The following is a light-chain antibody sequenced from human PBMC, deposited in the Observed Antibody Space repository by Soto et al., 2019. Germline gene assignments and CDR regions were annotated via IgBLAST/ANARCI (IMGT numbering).Light chain of an antibody. CDR3: QQYTNWPPNT. Sequence: IIMTQSPPTLSLSPGARATLXWRASQSVTTYLAWYQQRPGQAPRLLIYGASNRATGIPARFSGSGSGTDFTLTINSLEPEDFAVYYCQQYTNWPPNTFGQGTRLEIK. CDR2: GAS. V-gene: IGKV3-11*01. J-gene: IGKJ5*01. CDR1: QSVTTY.